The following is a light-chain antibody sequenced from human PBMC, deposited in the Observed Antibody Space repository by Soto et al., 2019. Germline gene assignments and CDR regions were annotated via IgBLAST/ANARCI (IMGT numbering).Light chain of an antibody. CDR3: QQYYSTPLT. Sequence: DIVMTQSPDSPAVSLGERATINCKSSPSVLYSSNNKNYLAWYQQKPGQLPKLLIYWASTRESGVPDRFSGSGSATDFTLTISSLQAEDVAVYYCQQYYSTPLTFGGGTKVDSK. CDR1: PSVLYSSNNKNY. J-gene: IGKJ4*01. V-gene: IGKV4-1*01. CDR2: WAS.